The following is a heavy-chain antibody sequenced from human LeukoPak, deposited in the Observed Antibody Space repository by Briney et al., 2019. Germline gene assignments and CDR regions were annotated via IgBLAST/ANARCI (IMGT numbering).Heavy chain of an antibody. V-gene: IGHV4-61*01. CDR3: ARDGGSGFLWGTQKRVAYGMDV. CDR2: IYYSGST. J-gene: IGHJ6*02. CDR1: GGSISSSSYY. D-gene: IGHD6-19*01. Sequence: KPSETLSLTCTVSGGSISSSSYYWSWIRQPPGKGLEWIGYIYYSGSTNYNPSLKSRVTISVDTSKNQFSLKLSSVTAADTAVYYCARDGGSGFLWGTQKRVAYGMDVWGRGTTVTVSS.